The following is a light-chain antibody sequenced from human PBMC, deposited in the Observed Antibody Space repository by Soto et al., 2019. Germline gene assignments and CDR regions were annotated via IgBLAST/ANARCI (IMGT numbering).Light chain of an antibody. CDR2: AVS. CDR1: SSDVGGYNY. V-gene: IGLV2-14*01. J-gene: IGLJ2*01. CDR3: SAYTTSSARRVV. Sequence: QSALTQPASVSGSPGQSITISCTGTSSDVGGYNYVSWYQQHPGKAPKLMMYAVSNRPSGVSNRFSGSKSGNTASLTISGLRAQDEADYFCSAYTTSSARRVVFGGGTKLTVL.